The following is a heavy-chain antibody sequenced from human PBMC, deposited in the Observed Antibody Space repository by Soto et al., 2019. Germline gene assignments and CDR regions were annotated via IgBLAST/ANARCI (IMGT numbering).Heavy chain of an antibody. CDR2: ISGSGGTTYT. CDR3: AKGRDYGGNYRDY. J-gene: IGHJ4*02. V-gene: IGHV3-23*01. Sequence: EVQLLESGGGLVQPGGSLRLSCAASGFTFSSYAMSWVRQAPGKGLEWVSAISGSGGTTYTYYADSVKGRFTISRDNSQNPLYLHMNSLRAEDTAVYYCAKGRDYGGNYRDYWGQGTLVTVSS. D-gene: IGHD4-17*01. CDR1: GFTFSSYA.